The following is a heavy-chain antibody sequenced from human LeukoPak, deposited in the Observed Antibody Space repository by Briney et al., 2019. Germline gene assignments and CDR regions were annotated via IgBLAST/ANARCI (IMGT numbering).Heavy chain of an antibody. CDR2: ISPNSDNI. D-gene: IGHD5-12*01. CDR1: GFSFRDRY. V-gene: IGHV3-11*04. J-gene: IGHJ4*02. CDR3: ARGVGFRGYVDY. Sequence: GGSLRLSCAATGFSFRDRYMSWIRQAPGKGMEWVAYISPNSDNIHYADSVKGRFTISRDNAKNSLFLQVNSLRAEDTAVYYCARGVGFRGYVDYWGQGTLVTVSS.